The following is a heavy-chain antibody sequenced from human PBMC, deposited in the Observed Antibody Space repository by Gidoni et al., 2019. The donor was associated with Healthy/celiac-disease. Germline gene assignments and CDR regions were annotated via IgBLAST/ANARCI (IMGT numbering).Heavy chain of an antibody. CDR1: GFTFSSYA. J-gene: IGHJ4*02. CDR3: AKPPAKIYYFDY. V-gene: IGHV3-23*01. CDR2: ISGSGGST. Sequence: EVQLLESGGGLVQPGGSLRLSCAASGFTFSSYAMSWFRQAPGKGLEWVSAISGSGGSTYYEDSVKGRFTISRDNSKNTLYLQMNSLRAEDTAVYYCAKPPAKIYYFDYWGQGTLVTVSS.